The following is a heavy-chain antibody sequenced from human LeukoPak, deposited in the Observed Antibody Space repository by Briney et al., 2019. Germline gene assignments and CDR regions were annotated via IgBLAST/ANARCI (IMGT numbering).Heavy chain of an antibody. J-gene: IGHJ3*02. Sequence: ASVKVSCKASGYTFTSNGINWVRQATGQGLEWMGWMNPNSGNTGYAQKFQGRVTMTRNTSISTAYMELSSLRSEDTAVYYCARGMITSPGAFDIWGQGTMVTVSS. CDR1: GYTFTSNG. D-gene: IGHD3-16*01. V-gene: IGHV1-8*02. CDR2: MNPNSGNT. CDR3: ARGMITSPGAFDI.